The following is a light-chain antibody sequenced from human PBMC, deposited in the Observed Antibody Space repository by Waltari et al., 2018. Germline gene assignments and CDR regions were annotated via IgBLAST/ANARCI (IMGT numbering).Light chain of an antibody. CDR1: QGISSY. CDR3: QQHNSNPLT. Sequence: DIQMTQSPSSLSASVGDRVTITCRASQGISSYLAWYQQKPGKAPKLLIYKASTLQSGVPSRCSGSGDGTDFTLTISSLQREDVGSDYGQQHNSNPLTFGGGTKVEMK. V-gene: IGKV1-9*01. J-gene: IGKJ4*01. CDR2: KAS.